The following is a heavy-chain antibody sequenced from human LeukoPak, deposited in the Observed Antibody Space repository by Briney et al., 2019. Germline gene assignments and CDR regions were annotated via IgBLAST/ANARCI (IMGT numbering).Heavy chain of an antibody. CDR2: IYYSGST. CDR3: ARTRSLWSGYYHYYFDY. CDR1: GGSISSYY. D-gene: IGHD3-3*01. Sequence: SETLSLTCTVSGGSISSYYWSWIRQPPGNGLEWIGYIYYSGSTNYNPSLKSRVTISVDTSKNQFSLKLSSVTAADTAVYYCARTRSLWSGYYHYYFDYWGQGTLVTVSS. J-gene: IGHJ4*02. V-gene: IGHV4-59*01.